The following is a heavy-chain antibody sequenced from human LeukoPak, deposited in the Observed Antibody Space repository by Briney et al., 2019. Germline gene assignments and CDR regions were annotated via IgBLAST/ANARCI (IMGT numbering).Heavy chain of an antibody. D-gene: IGHD3-10*02. CDR3: ARCSNYYYMDV. V-gene: IGHV4-59*11. J-gene: IGHJ6*03. Sequence: SETLSLTCTVSGGAISSHYWSWIRQPPGKGLEWIGYIYYSGSTNYNPSLKSRLTISLDTSKNQFSLRLSSVTAADTAVYYCARCSNYYYMDVWGKGTMVTVSS. CDR1: GGAISSHY. CDR2: IYYSGST.